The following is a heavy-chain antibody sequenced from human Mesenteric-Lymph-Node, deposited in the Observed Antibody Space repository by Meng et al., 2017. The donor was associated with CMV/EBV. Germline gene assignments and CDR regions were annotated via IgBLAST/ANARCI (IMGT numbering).Heavy chain of an antibody. CDR2: INHSGST. CDR3: ARGSPTYAYYYYYYGMDV. CDR1: GGSFSGYY. J-gene: IGHJ6*02. D-gene: IGHD4-17*01. Sequence: SETLSLTCAVYGGSFSGYYWSWIRQPRGKGLEWIGEINHSGSTNYNPSLKSRVTIAVDTSKNQFSLKLSSVTAADTAVYYCARGSPTYAYYYYYYGMDVWGQGTTVTVSS. V-gene: IGHV4-34*01.